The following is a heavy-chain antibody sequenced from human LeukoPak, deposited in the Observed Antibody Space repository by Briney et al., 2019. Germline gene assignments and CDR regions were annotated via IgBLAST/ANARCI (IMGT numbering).Heavy chain of an antibody. V-gene: IGHV3-23*01. CDR3: AKGYGSGSYYGQYYGMDV. CDR2: ISGSGGST. D-gene: IGHD3-10*01. J-gene: IGHJ6*02. Sequence: GGSLRLSCAASGFTFSSYAMSWVRQAPGKGLEWVSAISGSGGSTYYADSVKGRFTISRDNSKNMLYLQMNSLRAEDTAVYYCAKGYGSGSYYGQYYGMDVWGQGTTVTVSS. CDR1: GFTFSSYA.